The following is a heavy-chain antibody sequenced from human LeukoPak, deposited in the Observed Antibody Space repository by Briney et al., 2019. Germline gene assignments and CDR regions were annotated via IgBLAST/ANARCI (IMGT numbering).Heavy chain of an antibody. J-gene: IGHJ6*02. D-gene: IGHD5-18*01. Sequence: SVKVSCKASGGTFSSYAISWVRQAPGQGLEWMGGIIPIFGTANYAQKFQSRVTITADESTSTAYMELSSLRSEDTAVYYCARGLDTAYGMDVWGQGTTVTVSS. CDR3: ARGLDTAYGMDV. V-gene: IGHV1-69*13. CDR1: GGTFSSYA. CDR2: IIPIFGTA.